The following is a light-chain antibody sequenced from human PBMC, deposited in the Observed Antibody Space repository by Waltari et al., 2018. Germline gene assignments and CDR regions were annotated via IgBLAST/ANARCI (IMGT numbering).Light chain of an antibody. CDR2: RDN. Sequence: QSVLPQPPSASRTPGQRVTLSCSGSSSNIGRNTVNWSQHLPATAPKLLIYRDNQRPSGVPDRFSGSKSGTSASLAISGLQSEHEATYYCATWDDSLNGPLFGGGTMLTVL. J-gene: IGLJ2*01. V-gene: IGLV1-44*01. CDR3: ATWDDSLNGPL. CDR1: SSNIGRNT.